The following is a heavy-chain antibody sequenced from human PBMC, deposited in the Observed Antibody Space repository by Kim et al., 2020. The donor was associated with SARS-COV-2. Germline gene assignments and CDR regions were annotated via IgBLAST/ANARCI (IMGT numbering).Heavy chain of an antibody. CDR2: INPSGGST. J-gene: IGHJ6*02. CDR3: ARDLTTVVIPSGYYYGMDV. V-gene: IGHV1-46*01. D-gene: IGHD4-17*01. CDR1: GYTFTSYY. Sequence: ASVKVSCKASGYTFTSYYMHWVRQAPGQGLEWMGIINPSGGSTSYAQKFQGRVTMTRDTSTSTAYMELSSLRFEDTAVYYCARDLTTVVIPSGYYYGMDVWGQGTTVTVSS.